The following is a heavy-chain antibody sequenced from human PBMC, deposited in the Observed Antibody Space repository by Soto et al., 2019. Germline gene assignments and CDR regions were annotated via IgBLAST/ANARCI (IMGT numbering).Heavy chain of an antibody. CDR1: GGSISSGGYY. J-gene: IGHJ4*02. Sequence: QVQLQESGPGLVKPSQTLSLTCTVSGGSISSGGYYWSWIRQHPGKGLEWIGYIYYSGSTYSNPSLKSRITITADTTKNEFSPKLSSVTAADTAVYYCASGSTADYYGSGSYYSSADYWGQGTLVTVSS. V-gene: IGHV4-31*03. CDR2: IYYSGST. CDR3: ASGSTADYYGSGSYYSSADY. D-gene: IGHD3-10*01.